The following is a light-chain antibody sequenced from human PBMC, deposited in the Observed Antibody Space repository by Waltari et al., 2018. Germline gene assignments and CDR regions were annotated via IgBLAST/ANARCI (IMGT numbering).Light chain of an antibody. CDR1: QSISSW. J-gene: IGKJ1*01. CDR3: QQYKTFPPWT. V-gene: IGKV1-5*03. CDR2: KAS. Sequence: DIQMTQSPSTLSASVGDRVTTTCRASQSISSWLAWYQQKPGNAPRLLIYKASSLESGVPSRFSGSGSGTEFTLTISSLQPDDFATYYCQQYKTFPPWTFGQGTKVEIK.